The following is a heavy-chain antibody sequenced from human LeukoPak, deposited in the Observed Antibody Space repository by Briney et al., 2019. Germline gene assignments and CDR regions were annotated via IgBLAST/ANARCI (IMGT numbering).Heavy chain of an antibody. CDR2: ISGSGGSI. Sequence: PGGSLRLSCAASGFTFSSYAMSWVRQAPGKGLEWVSVISGSGGSISYADSVKGRFTISRDNSKNTLYPQMNSLRAEDTALYYCAKDRLSTPTAPRFDPWGQGTQVTVSS. CDR3: AKDRLSTPTAPRFDP. D-gene: IGHD4-23*01. V-gene: IGHV3-23*01. CDR1: GFTFSSYA. J-gene: IGHJ5*02.